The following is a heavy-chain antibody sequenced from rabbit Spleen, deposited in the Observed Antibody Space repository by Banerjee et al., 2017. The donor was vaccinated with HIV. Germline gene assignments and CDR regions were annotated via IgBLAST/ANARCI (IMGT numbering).Heavy chain of an antibody. D-gene: IGHD6-1*01. CDR2: IYAGSSGSS. Sequence: QEQLVESGGGLVQPGGSLKLSCKASGFDFSSSYWICWVRQAPGKGLEWIACIYAGSSGSSYYASWAKGRFTISKTSSTTVTLQMTSLTAADTATYLCARGIPYGFAGEAYPPYAMDLWGPGTLVTVS. J-gene: IGHJ6*01. CDR1: GFDFSSSYW. V-gene: IGHV1S45*01. CDR3: ARGIPYGFAGEAYPPYAMDL.